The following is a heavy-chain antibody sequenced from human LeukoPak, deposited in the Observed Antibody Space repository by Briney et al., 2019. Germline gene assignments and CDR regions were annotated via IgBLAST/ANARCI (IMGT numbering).Heavy chain of an antibody. CDR3: ARAYGANPSDFDY. CDR1: GYTFTGYY. Sequence: GASVKVSCKASGYTFTGYYMHWVRQAPGQGLEWMGRINPNSGGTNYAQKFQGRVTMTRETSISTAYMELSRLRSDDTAVYYCARAYGANPSDFDYWGQGTLVTVSS. V-gene: IGHV1-2*06. D-gene: IGHD4-17*01. CDR2: INPNSGGT. J-gene: IGHJ4*02.